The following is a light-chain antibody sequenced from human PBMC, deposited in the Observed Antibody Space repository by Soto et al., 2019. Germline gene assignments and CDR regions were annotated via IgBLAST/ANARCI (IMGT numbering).Light chain of an antibody. J-gene: IGKJ3*01. CDR2: WAS. CDR3: QQYYSSPFA. Sequence: DIVMTQSPDSLAVSLGERATINSRSSHSVLYRSDNQNYLAWYQQKPGRPPKLLFYWASTRQSGVPDRFSGSGSATDFTLTISDLQAEDAAIYYCQQYYSSPFAFGPGTRVDV. V-gene: IGKV4-1*01. CDR1: HSVLYRSDNQNY.